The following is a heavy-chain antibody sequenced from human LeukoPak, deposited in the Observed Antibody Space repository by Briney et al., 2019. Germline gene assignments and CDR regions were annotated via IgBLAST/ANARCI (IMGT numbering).Heavy chain of an antibody. CDR3: ASSVVRMVFDFDY. J-gene: IGHJ4*02. CDR2: IYYSGST. V-gene: IGHV4-39*01. D-gene: IGHD4-23*01. CDR1: GGSISSSSYY. Sequence: SETLSLTCTVSGGSISSSSYYWGWIRQPPGKGLEWIGSIYYSGSTYYNPSLKSRVTISVDTSKNQFSLKLSSVTAAGTAVYYCASSVVRMVFDFDYWGQGTLVTASS.